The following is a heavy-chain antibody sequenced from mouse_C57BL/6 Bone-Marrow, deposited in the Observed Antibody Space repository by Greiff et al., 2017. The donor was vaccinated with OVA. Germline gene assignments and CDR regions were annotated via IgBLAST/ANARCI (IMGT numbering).Heavy chain of an antibody. V-gene: IGHV5-6*01. Sequence: EVMLVESGGDLVKPGGSLKLSCAASGFTFSSYGMSWVRQTPDKRLEWVATISSGGSYTYYPDSVKGRFTISRDNAKNTLYLQMSSLKSEDTAMYYCARQGPRWLLLFDYWGQGTTLTVSS. D-gene: IGHD2-3*01. CDR1: GFTFSSYG. CDR2: ISSGGSYT. J-gene: IGHJ2*01. CDR3: ARQGPRWLLLFDY.